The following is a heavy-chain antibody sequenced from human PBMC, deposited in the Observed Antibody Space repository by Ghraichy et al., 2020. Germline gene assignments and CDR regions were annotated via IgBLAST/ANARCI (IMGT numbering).Heavy chain of an antibody. Sequence: SGPTLVKPTETLTLTCTVSGFSLSNGNMGLSWIRQPPGKALEWLAHIFSNGEKSYTTSLKSRLTISKDTSNSQVVLTMANMDPVDTATYYCARILERRGPFDYWGQGTLVTVSS. CDR1: GFSLSNGNMG. J-gene: IGHJ4*02. CDR2: IFSNGEK. CDR3: ARILERRGPFDY. V-gene: IGHV2-26*01. D-gene: IGHD1-1*01.